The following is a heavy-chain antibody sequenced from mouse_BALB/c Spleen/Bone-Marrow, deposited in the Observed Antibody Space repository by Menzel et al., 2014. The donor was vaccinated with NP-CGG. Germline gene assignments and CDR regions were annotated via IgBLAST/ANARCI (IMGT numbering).Heavy chain of an antibody. CDR1: GFSLTSYG. Sequence: QVQLQQSGPGLVAPSQSLSITCTVSGFSLTSYGVHWVRQPPGKGLEWLGVIWAGGSTNYNSALMSRLSISKDSSKSQVFLKMNSLQTDDTAMYYCARDENYYGNYGTMDYWGRGTSVTVSS. CDR3: ARDENYYGNYGTMDY. J-gene: IGHJ4*01. CDR2: IWAGGST. V-gene: IGHV2-9*02. D-gene: IGHD2-1*01.